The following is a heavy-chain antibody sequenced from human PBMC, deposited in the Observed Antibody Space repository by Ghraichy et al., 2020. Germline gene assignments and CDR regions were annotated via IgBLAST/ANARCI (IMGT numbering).Heavy chain of an antibody. CDR3: AKEGYCSGGSCYPPGYFDS. CDR1: GFTFSSYA. Sequence: GESLNISCAASGFTFSSYAMNWVRQAPGKGLDWVSAIGDSGISTYYADSVKGRFTISRDNSKNTMYLQMNSLRAEDTAVYYCAKEGYCSGGSCYPPGYFDSWGQGTLVTVST. D-gene: IGHD2-15*01. J-gene: IGHJ4*02. CDR2: IGDSGIST. V-gene: IGHV3-23*01.